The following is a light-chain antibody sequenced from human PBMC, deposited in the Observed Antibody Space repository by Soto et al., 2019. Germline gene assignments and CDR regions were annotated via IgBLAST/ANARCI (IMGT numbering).Light chain of an antibody. CDR3: QQYNNWPPWT. V-gene: IGKV3-15*01. Sequence: EIVMTQSPATLSVSPGERATLSCRASQSVSSNLAWYQQKPGQAPRLLIYGASTMATGIPARFSGSGSGTEFTLTISSLQSEDFAVYCCQQYNNWPPWTFGQGTKVEIK. J-gene: IGKJ1*01. CDR1: QSVSSN. CDR2: GAS.